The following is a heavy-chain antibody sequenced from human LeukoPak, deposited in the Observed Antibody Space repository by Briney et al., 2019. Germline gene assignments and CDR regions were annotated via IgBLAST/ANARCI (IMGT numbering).Heavy chain of an antibody. Sequence: ASVKVSCKASGYTFTGYYMHWVRQAPGQGLEWMGRINPNSGGTNYAQKFQGRVTMTRDTSISTAYMELSRLRSDDTAVYYCARVVYYGSGSYADYWGQGTLVTVSS. V-gene: IGHV1-2*06. CDR3: ARVVYYGSGSYADY. CDR1: GYTFTGYY. D-gene: IGHD3-10*01. J-gene: IGHJ4*02. CDR2: INPNSGGT.